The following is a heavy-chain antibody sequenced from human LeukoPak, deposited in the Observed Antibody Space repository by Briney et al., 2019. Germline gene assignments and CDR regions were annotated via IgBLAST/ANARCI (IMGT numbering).Heavy chain of an antibody. Sequence: SETLSLTCAVSGAFISSSYWSWIRQPPGKGLEWIGNIYYSGSTNYSPSLKSRLAISMDTSKNLFSLKLNSATAADTAVYCCGRGNNWIDPWGQGTLVTVSS. CDR1: GAFISSSY. CDR3: GRGNNWIDP. CDR2: IYYSGST. J-gene: IGHJ5*02. V-gene: IGHV4-59*01.